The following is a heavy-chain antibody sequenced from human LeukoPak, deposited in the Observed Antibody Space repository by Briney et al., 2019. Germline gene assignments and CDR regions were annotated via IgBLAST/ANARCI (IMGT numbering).Heavy chain of an antibody. Sequence: PGGSLRLSCAASGFTFDDYGMSWVRQAPGKGVEWVSGINWNGGSTVYAASVKGRFTISRDNAKNSLYLQMNSLRAEDTALYYCARADSGYDYSAEYYFDYWGQGTLVTVSS. CDR3: ARADSGYDYSAEYYFDY. J-gene: IGHJ4*02. CDR2: INWNGGST. CDR1: GFTFDDYG. D-gene: IGHD5-12*01. V-gene: IGHV3-20*04.